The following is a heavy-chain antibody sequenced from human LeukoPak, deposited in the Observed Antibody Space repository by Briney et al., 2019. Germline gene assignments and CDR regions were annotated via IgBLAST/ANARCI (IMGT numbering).Heavy chain of an antibody. Sequence: HPGGSLRLSCAASGFTFSTYAMSWVRQAPGKGLEWVSAISGSGGSTYYADSVKGRFTISRDNSKNTLYLQINSLRAEDTAIYYCAKDCRNWGSRVDYWGQGTLVTVSS. CDR2: ISGSGGST. V-gene: IGHV3-23*01. CDR1: GFTFSTYA. D-gene: IGHD7-27*01. CDR3: AKDCRNWGSRVDY. J-gene: IGHJ4*02.